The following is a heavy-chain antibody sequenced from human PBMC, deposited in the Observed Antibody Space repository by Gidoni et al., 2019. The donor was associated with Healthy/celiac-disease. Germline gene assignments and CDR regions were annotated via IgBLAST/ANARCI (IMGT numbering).Heavy chain of an antibody. CDR3: ARGPLLGIWFGELFDY. Sequence: QVQLVESGGGVVQPGRSLRLSCAASGFTFSSYAMHWGRQAPGKGLEWLAVISYDGSNKYYADSVKGRFTISRDNSKNTLYLQMNSLRAEDTAVYYCARGPLLGIWFGELFDYWGQGTLVTVSS. D-gene: IGHD3-10*01. CDR1: GFTFSSYA. J-gene: IGHJ4*02. CDR2: ISYDGSNK. V-gene: IGHV3-30*01.